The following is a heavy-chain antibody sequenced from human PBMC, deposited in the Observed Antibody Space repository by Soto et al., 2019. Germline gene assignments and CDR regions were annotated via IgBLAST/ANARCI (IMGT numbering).Heavy chain of an antibody. CDR2: INSDGSST. J-gene: IGHJ4*02. CDR1: GFTFSSYW. D-gene: IGHD6-13*01. Sequence: GGSLRLSCAASGFTFSSYWMHWVRQAPGKGLVWVSRINSDGSSTSYADSVKGRFTISRDNSKNTLYLQMNSLRAEDTAVYYCARDPPKYSSSWYGSYYFDYWGQGTLVTVSS. V-gene: IGHV3-74*01. CDR3: ARDPPKYSSSWYGSYYFDY.